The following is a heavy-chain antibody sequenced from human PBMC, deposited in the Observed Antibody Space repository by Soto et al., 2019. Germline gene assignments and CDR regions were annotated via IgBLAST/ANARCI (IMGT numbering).Heavy chain of an antibody. CDR1: GFTFSSYS. CDR2: ISSSSSYI. CDR3: ARVGYCSGGSCSSGDYYYYMEV. V-gene: IGHV3-21*01. J-gene: IGHJ6*03. D-gene: IGHD2-15*01. Sequence: EVQLVESGGCLVKPGGSLRLSCAASGFTFSSYSMNWVRQAPGKGLEWVSSISSSSSYIYYADSVKGRFTISRDNAKSSVYLQIDSLRGEGRAVYYCARVGYCSGGSCSSGDYYYYMEVWGKGTAVTVSS.